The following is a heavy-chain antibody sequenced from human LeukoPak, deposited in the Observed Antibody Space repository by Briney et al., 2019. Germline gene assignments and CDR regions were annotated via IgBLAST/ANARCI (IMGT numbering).Heavy chain of an antibody. CDR2: ISGSGGST. CDR3: APGSYYLRYFQH. Sequence: GESLKISCKGSGYSFTSYWIGWVRQAPGKGLEWVSAISGSGGSTYYADSVKGRFTISRDNSKNTLYLQMNSLRAEDTAVYYCAPGSYYLRYFQHWGQGTLVTVSS. V-gene: IGHV3-23*01. CDR1: GYSFTSYW. D-gene: IGHD1-26*01. J-gene: IGHJ1*01.